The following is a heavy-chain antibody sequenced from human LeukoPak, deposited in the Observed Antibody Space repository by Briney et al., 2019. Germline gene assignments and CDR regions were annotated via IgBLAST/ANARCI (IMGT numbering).Heavy chain of an antibody. Sequence: PSETLSLTCAVSGGSISSGGYSWSWIRQPPGKGLEWIGYIYHSGSTYYNPSLKSRVTISVDRSKNQFSLKLSSVTAADTAVYYCARLVGAATDPFDYWGQGTLVTVSS. CDR1: GGSISSGGYS. V-gene: IGHV4-30-2*01. CDR2: IYHSGST. J-gene: IGHJ4*02. CDR3: ARLVGAATDPFDY. D-gene: IGHD1-26*01.